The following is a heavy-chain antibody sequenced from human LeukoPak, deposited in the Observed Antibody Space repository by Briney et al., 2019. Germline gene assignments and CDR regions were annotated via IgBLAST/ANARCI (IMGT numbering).Heavy chain of an antibody. D-gene: IGHD6-6*01. V-gene: IGHV4-34*01. Sequence: SETLSLTCAVYGGSFSGYYWSWIRQPPGKGLEWIGEINHSGSTNYNPSLKSRVTISVDTSKNQFSLKLSSVTAADTAVYYCAREYSSSSYAFDIWGQGTMVTVSS. CDR1: GGSFSGYY. CDR3: AREYSSSSYAFDI. J-gene: IGHJ3*02. CDR2: INHSGST.